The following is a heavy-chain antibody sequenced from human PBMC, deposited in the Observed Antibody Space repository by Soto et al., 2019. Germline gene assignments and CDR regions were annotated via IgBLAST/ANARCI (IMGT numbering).Heavy chain of an antibody. J-gene: IGHJ4*02. CDR3: ARRTPITSGPFDY. Sequence: RRLSCAASGFTFSDHYMSWIRQAPGKGLEWVSYISSSASATYYAESVEGRFTISRDNANNSLYLQMNSLRPEDTAVYYCARRTPITSGPFDYWAQGILVTVSS. CDR1: GFTFSDHY. CDR2: ISSSASAT. D-gene: IGHD6-19*01. V-gene: IGHV3-11*01.